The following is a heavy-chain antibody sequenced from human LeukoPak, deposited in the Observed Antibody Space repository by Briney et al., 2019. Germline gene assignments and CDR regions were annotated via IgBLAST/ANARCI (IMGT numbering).Heavy chain of an antibody. D-gene: IGHD5-18*01. CDR3: ARGVLLRYGELDY. CDR2: INHSGST. V-gene: IGHV4-34*01. CDR1: GGSFSGYY. J-gene: IGHJ4*02. Sequence: ETLSLTCAVYGGSFSGYYWSWIRQPPGKGLEWIGEINHSGSTNYNPSLKSRVTISVDTSKNQFSLKLSSVTAADTAVYYCARGVLLRYGELDYWGQGTLVTVSS.